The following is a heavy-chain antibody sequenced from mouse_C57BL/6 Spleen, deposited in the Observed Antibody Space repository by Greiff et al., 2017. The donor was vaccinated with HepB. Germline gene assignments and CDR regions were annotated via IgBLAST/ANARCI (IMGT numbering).Heavy chain of an antibody. J-gene: IGHJ2*01. CDR2: IYPGDGDT. CDR3: ARLDPLDY. V-gene: IGHV1-82*01. Sequence: VKLQESGPELVKPGASVKISCKASGYAFSSSWMNWVKQRPGKGLEWIGRIYPGDGDTNYNGKFKGKATLTADKSSSTAYMQLSSLTSEDSAVYCCARLDPLDYWGQGTTLTVSS. CDR1: GYAFSSSW.